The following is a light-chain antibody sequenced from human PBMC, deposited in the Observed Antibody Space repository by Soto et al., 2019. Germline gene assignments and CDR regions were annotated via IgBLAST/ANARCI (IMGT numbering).Light chain of an antibody. CDR1: SSDVGGYNY. V-gene: IGLV2-8*01. CDR3: SSYAGNNVVI. Sequence: QSALTQPPSASGSPRQSVTISCTGTSSDVGGYNYVSWYQQHPGKVPKLLIYEVTRRPSGVPDRFSGSKSGNTASLTVSALQAEEEAHYYCSSYAGNNVVIFGGGTKLTVL. CDR2: EVT. J-gene: IGLJ2*01.